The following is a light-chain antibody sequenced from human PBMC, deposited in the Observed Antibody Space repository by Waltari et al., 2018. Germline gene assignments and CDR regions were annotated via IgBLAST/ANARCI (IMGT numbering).Light chain of an antibody. CDR2: RND. Sequence: QSVLTQPLSASGATGQRVTISCSGSSSHIGSIIVNWYQQAPGTTPKPPLYRNDQRPSGVPARFSGPKSGTSATLAISGLRSEDEADYYCAAWDDSLNGRWEFGGGTKLTAL. J-gene: IGLJ3*02. CDR1: SSHIGSII. V-gene: IGLV1-44*01. CDR3: AAWDDSLNGRWE.